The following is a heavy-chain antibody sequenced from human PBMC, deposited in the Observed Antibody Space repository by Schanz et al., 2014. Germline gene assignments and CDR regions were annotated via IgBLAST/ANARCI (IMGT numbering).Heavy chain of an antibody. CDR2: IGGSDGNT. J-gene: IGHJ4*02. D-gene: IGHD1-26*01. V-gene: IGHV1-18*04. CDR3: ARDRDQWDGNYLDY. CDR1: GYTFRHYG. Sequence: QVQLVQSGGEVKKPGASVKVSCKASGYTFRHYGISWLRQAPGQGLEWMGWIGGSDGNTYFAQKFQGRVTMTTDTSTSTVYMELRSLTSDDSAVYYCARDRDQWDGNYLDYWGQGTLVTVSS.